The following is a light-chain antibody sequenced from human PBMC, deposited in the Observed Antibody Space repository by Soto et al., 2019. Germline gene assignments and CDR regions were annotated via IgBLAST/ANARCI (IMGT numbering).Light chain of an antibody. CDR2: DAS. CDR1: QSVSSY. CDR3: QQYGSSRT. Sequence: EIVFSQSPGTLSFSPGERAPPSCRASQSVSSYLAWYQQKPGQAPRLLIYDASNRATGIPARFSGSGSGTDFTLTISRLEPEDFAVYYCQQYGSSRTFGQGTKVDIK. V-gene: IGKV3-20*01. J-gene: IGKJ1*01.